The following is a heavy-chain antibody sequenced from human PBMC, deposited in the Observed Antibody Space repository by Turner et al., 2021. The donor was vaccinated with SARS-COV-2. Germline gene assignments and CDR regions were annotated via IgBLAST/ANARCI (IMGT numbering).Heavy chain of an antibody. CDR2: IKSKTDGGTT. V-gene: IGHV3-15*01. CDR1: GFSFSNAW. D-gene: IGHD3-22*01. CDR3: TTGTYYYDSSAYPNDAFDI. Sequence: EVQLVESGGGLVKPGGSLRLSCAASGFSFSNAWMSWVRQAPGKGLEWVGRIKSKTDGGTTDYAAPVKGRFTISRDDSKNTLYLQMNSLKTEYTAVYYCTTGTYYYDSSAYPNDAFDIWGQGTMVTVSS. J-gene: IGHJ3*02.